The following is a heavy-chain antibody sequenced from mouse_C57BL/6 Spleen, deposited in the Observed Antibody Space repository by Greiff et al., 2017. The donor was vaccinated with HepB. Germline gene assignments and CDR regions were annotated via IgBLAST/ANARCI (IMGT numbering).Heavy chain of an antibody. Sequence: VQLQQSGAELVRPGTSVKVSCKASGYAFTNYLIEWVKQRPGQGLEWIGVINPGSGGTNYNEKFKGKATLTADKSSSTAYMQLSSLTSEDSAVYFCARTPSDYYGSTQFDYWGQGTTLTVSS. V-gene: IGHV1-54*01. CDR3: ARTPSDYYGSTQFDY. CDR2: INPGSGGT. CDR1: GYAFTNYL. D-gene: IGHD1-1*01. J-gene: IGHJ2*01.